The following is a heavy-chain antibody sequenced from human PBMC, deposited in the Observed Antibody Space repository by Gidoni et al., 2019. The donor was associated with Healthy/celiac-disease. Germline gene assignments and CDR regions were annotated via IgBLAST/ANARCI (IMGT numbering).Heavy chain of an antibody. CDR1: GFTFSDYY. J-gene: IGHJ4*02. Sequence: QVQLVESGGGLVKPGRSLRLSCAASGFTFSDYYMSWIRQAPGKGLEWVSYISSSSSYTNYADSVKGRFTISRDNAKNSLYLQMNSLRAEDTAVYYCARTYSSGWYNSDLYYFDYWGQGTLVTVSS. CDR2: ISSSSSYT. V-gene: IGHV3-11*06. CDR3: ARTYSSGWYNSDLYYFDY. D-gene: IGHD6-19*01.